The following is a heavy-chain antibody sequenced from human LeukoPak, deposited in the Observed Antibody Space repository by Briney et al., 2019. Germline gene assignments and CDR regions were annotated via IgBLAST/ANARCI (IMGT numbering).Heavy chain of an antibody. J-gene: IGHJ3*02. V-gene: IGHV3-21*01. D-gene: IGHD2-21*01. CDR2: ISGSSNYI. CDR3: ARDESGDNDAFDI. Sequence: GGSLRLSCAASGFTFSSYSMNWVRLAPGKGLEWVSSISGSSNYIYYADSVKGRFTISRGNAKNSLYLQMNSLRVEDTAVYYCARDESGDNDAFDIWGQGTMVTVSS. CDR1: GFTFSSYS.